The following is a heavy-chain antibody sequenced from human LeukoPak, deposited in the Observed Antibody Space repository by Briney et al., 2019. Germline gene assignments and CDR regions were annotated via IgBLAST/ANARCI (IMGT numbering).Heavy chain of an antibody. CDR2: IYYSGST. J-gene: IGHJ3*02. Sequence: PSETLSLTCTVSGGSISSYYWSWIRQPPGKGLEWIGYIYYSGSTNYNPSLKSRVTISVDTSKNQFSLKLTSVTAADTAVYYCVRPLGIGWYIPFDIWGQGTMVTVSS. D-gene: IGHD6-19*01. CDR1: GGSISSYY. CDR3: VRPLGIGWYIPFDI. V-gene: IGHV4-59*08.